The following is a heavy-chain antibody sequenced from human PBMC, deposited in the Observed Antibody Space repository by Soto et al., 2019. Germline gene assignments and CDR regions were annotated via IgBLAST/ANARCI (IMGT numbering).Heavy chain of an antibody. Sequence: ASVKVSCKASGYTFTGYYMHWVRQAPGQGLEWMGWINPNSGGTNYAQKFQGRVTMTRDTSISTAYMELSRLRSDDTAVYYCARHSITYYAFDIWGQGTMVTVSS. CDR2: INPNSGGT. CDR3: ARHSITYYAFDI. J-gene: IGHJ3*02. CDR1: GYTFTGYY. D-gene: IGHD3-10*01. V-gene: IGHV1-2*02.